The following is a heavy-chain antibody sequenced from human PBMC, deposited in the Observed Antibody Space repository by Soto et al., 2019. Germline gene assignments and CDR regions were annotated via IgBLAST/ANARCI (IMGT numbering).Heavy chain of an antibody. CDR3: ARTWIQLWSGEVKRWFDP. Sequence: SETLSLTCTVSGGSVSSGSYYWSWIRQPPGKGLEWIGYIYYSGSTNYNPSLKSRVIISVDTSKNQFSLKLSSVTAADTAVYYCARTWIQLWSGEVKRWFDPWGQGTLVTVSS. V-gene: IGHV4-61*01. J-gene: IGHJ5*02. CDR1: GGSVSSGSYY. CDR2: IYYSGST. D-gene: IGHD5-18*01.